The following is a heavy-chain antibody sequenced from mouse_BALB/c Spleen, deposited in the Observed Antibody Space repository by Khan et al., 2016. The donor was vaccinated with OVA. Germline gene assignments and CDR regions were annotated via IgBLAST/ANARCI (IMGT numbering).Heavy chain of an antibody. CDR1: GYSFTAYY. V-gene: IGHV1-26*01. CDR3: ARGYDFFAY. D-gene: IGHD2-14*01. CDR2: INPNSDNT. J-gene: IGHJ3*01. Sequence: EVQLQQSGPDLVKTGASVKLSCTASGYSFTAYYMTWVKLSPGKSLECIGRINPNSDNTNYTHKFKGKAIFTVDTSSSTAYMELRSLTSEDSAVYFCARGYDFFAYWGQGTLVTVS.